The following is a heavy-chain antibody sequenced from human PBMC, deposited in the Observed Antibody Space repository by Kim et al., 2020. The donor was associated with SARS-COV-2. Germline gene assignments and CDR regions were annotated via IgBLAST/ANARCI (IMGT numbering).Heavy chain of an antibody. CDR2: TYYRSKWYN. CDR1: GDSVSSNSAA. J-gene: IGHJ6*02. CDR3: ARMALYSGSPMGYYYYYYGMDV. V-gene: IGHV6-1*01. D-gene: IGHD1-26*01. Sequence: SQTLSLTCAISGDSVSSNSAAWNWIRQSPSRGLEWLGRTYYRSKWYNDYAVSVKSRITINPDTSKNQFSLQLNSVTPEDTAVYYCARMALYSGSPMGYYYYYYGMDVWGQGTTVTVSS.